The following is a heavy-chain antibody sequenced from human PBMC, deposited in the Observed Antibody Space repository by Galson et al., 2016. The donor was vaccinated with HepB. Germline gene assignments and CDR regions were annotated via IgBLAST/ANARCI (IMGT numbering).Heavy chain of an antibody. CDR3: AAGDNWTKGIGY. Sequence: SVKVSCKASGFTSTRSAVQWVRQARGQHLEWIGWIVVGSGNTNYAQKFQERVTITRDMSASTAYMELSSLRSEDTAVYYCAAGDNWTKGIGYWGQGTLVTVSS. J-gene: IGHJ4*02. CDR1: GFTSTRSA. D-gene: IGHD6-13*01. V-gene: IGHV1-58*01. CDR2: IVVGSGNT.